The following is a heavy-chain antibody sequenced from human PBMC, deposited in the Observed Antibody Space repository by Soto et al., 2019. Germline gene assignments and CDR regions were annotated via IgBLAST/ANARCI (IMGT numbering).Heavy chain of an antibody. CDR2: INPNSGGT. V-gene: IGHV1-2*04. D-gene: IGHD3-10*01. J-gene: IGHJ6*01. CDR3: PSVGPESKGSYYSYGMEA. Sequence: ASVKVSCKASGYTFTGYYMHWVRQAPGQGLEWMGWINPNSGGTNYAQKVQGWVTMTRDTSISTAYMELSRLRSDDTALYYCPSVGPESKGSYYSYGMEAWGQGKTANISS. CDR1: GYTFTGYY.